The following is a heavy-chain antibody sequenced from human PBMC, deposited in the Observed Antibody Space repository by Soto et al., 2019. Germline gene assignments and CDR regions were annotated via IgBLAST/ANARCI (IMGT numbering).Heavy chain of an antibody. CDR2: ISGSGGST. CDR3: AKRRYYDFWSGSWFDP. D-gene: IGHD3-3*01. J-gene: IGHJ5*02. V-gene: IGHV3-23*01. CDR1: GFTFSSYA. Sequence: HPGGSLRLSCAASGFTFSSYAMSWVRQAPGKGLEWVSAISGSGGSTYYADSVKGRFTISRDNSKNTLYLQMNSLRAEDTAVYYCAKRRYYDFWSGSWFDPWGQGTLVTVSS.